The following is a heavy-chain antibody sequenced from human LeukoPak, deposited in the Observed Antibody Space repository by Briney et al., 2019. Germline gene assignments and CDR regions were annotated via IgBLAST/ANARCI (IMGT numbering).Heavy chain of an antibody. D-gene: IGHD5-12*01. J-gene: IGHJ2*01. V-gene: IGHV4-59*13. Sequence: PSETLSLTCTVSGGSISGYYWSWLRQPPGQGLEWIGCIYHSGFAHYNPSLRSRLTISVDTSRNQFSLKLTSATAADTAMYFCARDQRCSRYDGGCDQWYFDLWGRGTLVTVSS. CDR2: IYHSGFA. CDR3: ARDQRCSRYDGGCDQWYFDL. CDR1: GGSISGYY.